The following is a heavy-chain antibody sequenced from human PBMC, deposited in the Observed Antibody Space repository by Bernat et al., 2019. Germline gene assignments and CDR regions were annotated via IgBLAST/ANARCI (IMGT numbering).Heavy chain of an antibody. V-gene: IGHV4-39*01. CDR2: IYYSGST. J-gene: IGHJ4*02. CDR3: ARVPATARIFDY. CDR1: GGSISSSSYY. D-gene: IGHD2-2*01. Sequence: QLQLQESGPGLVKPSETLSLTCTVSGGSISSSSYYWGWIRQPPGKGLEWIGSIYYSGSTYYNPSLKSRGTISIDTSKNQFSLQLGSVTAADPAVYYCARVPATARIFDYWGQGTLVTVSA.